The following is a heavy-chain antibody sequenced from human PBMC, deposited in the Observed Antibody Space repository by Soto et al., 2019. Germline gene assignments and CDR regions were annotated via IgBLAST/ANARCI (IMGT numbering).Heavy chain of an antibody. J-gene: IGHJ5*02. D-gene: IGHD3-3*01. V-gene: IGHV2-70*11. CDR2: IDWDDDE. CDR3: ARSKPSYDFLGFDP. CDR1: GFSLSSTRMC. Sequence: VSGPTLVNPTQTLTLTCTFSGFSLSSTRMCVNWIRQPPGKALEWLARIDWDDDEYYSTSLKTRLTISKDTSKNQVFLTMTNMDPADTATYYCARSKPSYDFLGFDPWGQGTLVTVSS.